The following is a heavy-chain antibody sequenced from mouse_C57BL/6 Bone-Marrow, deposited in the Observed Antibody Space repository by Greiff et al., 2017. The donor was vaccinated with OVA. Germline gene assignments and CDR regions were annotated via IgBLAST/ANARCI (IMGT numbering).Heavy chain of an antibody. D-gene: IGHD2-3*01. V-gene: IGHV1-64*01. Sequence: QVQLQQPGAELVKPGASVKLSCKASGYTFTSYWMHWVKQRPGQGLEWIGLIHPNSGSTNYNEKFKSKATLTVDKSSSTAYMQLSSLTSEDSAVYYCARDGYYLFYYWGQGTTLTVSS. J-gene: IGHJ2*01. CDR2: IHPNSGST. CDR3: ARDGYYLFYY. CDR1: GYTFTSYW.